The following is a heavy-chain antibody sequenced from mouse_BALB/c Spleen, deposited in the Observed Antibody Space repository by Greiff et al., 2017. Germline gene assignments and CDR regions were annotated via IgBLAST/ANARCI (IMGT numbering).Heavy chain of an antibody. CDR1: GFSLTSYG. J-gene: IGHJ3*01. CDR2: IWAGGST. V-gene: IGHV2-9*02. Sequence: VMLVESGPGLVAPSQSLSITCTVSGFSLTSYGVHWVRQPPGKGLEWLGVIWAGGSTNYNSALMSRLSISKGNSKSQVFLKMNSLQTDDTAMYYCARVLYDYDGAYWGQGTLVTVSA. CDR3: ARVLYDYDGAY. D-gene: IGHD2-4*01.